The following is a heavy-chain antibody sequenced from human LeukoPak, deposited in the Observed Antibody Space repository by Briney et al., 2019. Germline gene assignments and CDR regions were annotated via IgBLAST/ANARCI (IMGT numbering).Heavy chain of an antibody. V-gene: IGHV3-30-3*02. Sequence: GGSLRLSCAASGFTFSSYAMHWVRQAPGKGLEWVAVISYDGSNKYYADSVKGRFTISRDNSKNTLYLQMNSLRAEDTAVYYCAKTGYSSSSPDYWGQGTLVTVSS. CDR1: GFTFSSYA. J-gene: IGHJ4*02. D-gene: IGHD6-6*01. CDR2: ISYDGSNK. CDR3: AKTGYSSSSPDY.